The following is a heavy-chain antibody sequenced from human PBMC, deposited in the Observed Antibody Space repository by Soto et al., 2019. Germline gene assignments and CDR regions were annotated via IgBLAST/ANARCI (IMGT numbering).Heavy chain of an antibody. CDR2: IWFDGSKK. V-gene: IGHV3-33*01. Sequence: QMQLVESGGGVVQPGRSLRRSCAASGFTFRSYGIHWVRQAPGKGLEWVALIWFDGSKKYYVDSVKGRFAVSRDNSKNTLYLQMNSLRVEDTAVYYCARDRLVPYGYGMDVWGQGTTVTVSS. D-gene: IGHD2-2*01. J-gene: IGHJ6*02. CDR3: ARDRLVPYGYGMDV. CDR1: GFTFRSYG.